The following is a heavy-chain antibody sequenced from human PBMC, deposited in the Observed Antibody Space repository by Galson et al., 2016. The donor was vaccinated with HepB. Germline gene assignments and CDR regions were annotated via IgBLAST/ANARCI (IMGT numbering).Heavy chain of an antibody. CDR3: ATDYCSGGSCYSKNRPGFDI. CDR1: GFTFSNAW. V-gene: IGHV3-15*01. Sequence: SLRLSCAASGFTFSNAWMTWVRQAPGKGLEWVGRIKRKSDGGTTDYGEPVKGRFTISRDDSKNTLYLQMNTLKTEDTAVYLCATDYCSGGSCYSKNRPGFDIWGQGTMVTVSS. CDR2: IKRKSDGGTT. J-gene: IGHJ3*02. D-gene: IGHD2-15*01.